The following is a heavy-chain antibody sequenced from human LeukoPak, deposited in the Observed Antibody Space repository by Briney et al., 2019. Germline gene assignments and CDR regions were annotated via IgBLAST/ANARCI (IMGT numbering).Heavy chain of an antibody. CDR3: ARPPIGDRDAFDI. D-gene: IGHD4-17*01. V-gene: IGHV4-30-2*01. J-gene: IGHJ3*02. CDR2: IYHSGST. CDR1: GGSNSSGGCS. Sequence: SQTLSLTCAVSGGSNSSGGCSWSWSRQPRGWGLEWIGYIYHSGSTYYNPALKSRVTISVDSSKNQFSLKLSSVTAADTAVYYCARPPIGDRDAFDIWGQGTMVTVSS.